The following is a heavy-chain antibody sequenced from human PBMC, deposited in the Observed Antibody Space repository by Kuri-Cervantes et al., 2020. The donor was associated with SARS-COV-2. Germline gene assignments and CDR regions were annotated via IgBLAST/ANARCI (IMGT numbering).Heavy chain of an antibody. V-gene: IGHV4-59*12. CDR3: ARRICSSTSCYYYNWFDP. J-gene: IGHJ5*02. D-gene: IGHD2-2*01. CDR2: IYYSGTT. CDR1: SGSISRYY. Sequence: GSLRLSCTVSSGSISRYYWSWIRQPPGKGLEWIAYIYYSGTTSYNPSLKSRVTISVDTSKNQFSLQLTSVTAADTAVYYCARRICSSTSCYYYNWFDPWGQGTLVTVSS.